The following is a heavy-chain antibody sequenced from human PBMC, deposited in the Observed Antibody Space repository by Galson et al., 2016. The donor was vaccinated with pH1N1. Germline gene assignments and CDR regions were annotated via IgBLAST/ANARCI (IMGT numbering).Heavy chain of an antibody. CDR1: GFNFGNYA. V-gene: IGHV3-23*01. J-gene: IGHJ3*01. CDR3: IKEPFSTVLYGFDD. D-gene: IGHD5/OR15-5a*01. Sequence: SLRLSCAASGFNFGNYAMDWVRQPPGKGLEWVSGITGSGGRTDYGVSVKGRFMVSSDNSKNTLFLQLNSLRVDDTVVYYCIKEPFSTVLYGFDDWGQGTLLTVSS. CDR2: ITGSGGRT.